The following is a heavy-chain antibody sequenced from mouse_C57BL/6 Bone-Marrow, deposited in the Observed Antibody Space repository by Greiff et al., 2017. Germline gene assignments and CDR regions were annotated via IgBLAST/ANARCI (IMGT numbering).Heavy chain of an antibody. CDR3: AGGYGSGPWYFDV. CDR2: IYPRSGNT. D-gene: IGHD1-1*01. J-gene: IGHJ1*03. Sequence: VQLQQSGAELARPGASVKLSCKASGYTFPSSGISWVKQRTGQGLEWIGEIYPRSGNTYYTEKFKGKATLTADKSSSTAYMELRSLTSEDSAVYFCAGGYGSGPWYFDVWGTGTTVTVSS. CDR1: GYTFPSSG. V-gene: IGHV1-81*01.